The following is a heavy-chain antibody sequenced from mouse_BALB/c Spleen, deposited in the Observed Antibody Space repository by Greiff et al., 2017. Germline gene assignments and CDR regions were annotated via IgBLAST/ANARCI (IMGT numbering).Heavy chain of an antibody. J-gene: IGHJ1*01. D-gene: IGHD1-2*01. CDR2: ISSGGGNT. CDR3: ARRGPYGPYWYFDV. V-gene: IGHV5-9*03. CDR1: GFTFSSYT. Sequence: EVKLMESGGGLVKPGGSLKLSCAASGFTFSSYTMSWVRQTPEKRLEWVATISSGGGNTYYPDSVKGRFTISRDNAKNNLYLQMSSLRSEDTALYYCARRGPYGPYWYFDVWGAGTTVTVSS.